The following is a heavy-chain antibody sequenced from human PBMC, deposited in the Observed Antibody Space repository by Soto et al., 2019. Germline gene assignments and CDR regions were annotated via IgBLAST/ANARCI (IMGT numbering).Heavy chain of an antibody. V-gene: IGHV3-53*01. D-gene: IGHD3-10*01. CDR1: GFTASNSF. Sequence: TGGSLRLSCAGSGFTASNSFMSWVRQAPGKGLEWVSGINSGGRISYADSVKGRFTLSRDNSKNTLDLQMNSLRVDDTAVYYCAMGRTRDYWGRGTLVTVSS. CDR3: AMGRTRDY. CDR2: INSGGRI. J-gene: IGHJ4*02.